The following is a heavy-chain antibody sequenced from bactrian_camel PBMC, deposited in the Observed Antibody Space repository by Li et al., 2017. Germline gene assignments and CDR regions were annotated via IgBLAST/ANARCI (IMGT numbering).Heavy chain of an antibody. CDR1: GFTYKATC. Sequence: DVQLVESGGGSVQSGGSLKLSCQVSGFTYKATCMGWFRQAPEKERETVASIRTGYPFTSDYADSVKGRFTISQDNRKSTVFLQMNTLEPEDSATYYCAADFNPRACRVGRTPELYDYNIWGQGTQVTVS. V-gene: IGHV3S66*01. J-gene: IGHJ4*01. CDR3: AADFNPRACRVGRTPELYDYNI. CDR2: IRTGYPFTS. D-gene: IGHD3*01.